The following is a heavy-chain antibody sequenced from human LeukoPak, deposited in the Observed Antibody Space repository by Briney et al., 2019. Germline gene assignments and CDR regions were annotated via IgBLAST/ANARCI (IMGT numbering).Heavy chain of an antibody. D-gene: IGHD5-18*01. V-gene: IGHV3-11*01. CDR2: ISSPGSTT. Sequence: GGSLRLSCAASGFRFSDYYMSWIRQVPGKGLEWISYISSPGSTTYYVVSVKGRFTISRDNAKNSLFLQMNSLRADDTAVYYCASGIQPRLSWFFDLWGRGTLVSVSS. CDR3: ASGIQPRLSWFFDL. CDR1: GFRFSDYY. J-gene: IGHJ2*01.